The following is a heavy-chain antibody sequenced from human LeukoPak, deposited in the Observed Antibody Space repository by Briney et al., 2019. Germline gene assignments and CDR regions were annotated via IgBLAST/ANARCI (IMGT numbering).Heavy chain of an antibody. D-gene: IGHD3-22*01. V-gene: IGHV3-23*01. CDR1: GFTFSSYA. J-gene: IGHJ3*02. CDR3: AFGTVVVVRYAFDI. CDR2: ISGSGGST. Sequence: LPGGSLRLSCAASGFTFSSYAMSWVRQAPGKGLEWVSAISGSGGSTYYADSVKGRFTISRDNSKNTLYLQMNSLRAEDTAVYYCAFGTVVVVRYAFDIWGQGTMVTVSS.